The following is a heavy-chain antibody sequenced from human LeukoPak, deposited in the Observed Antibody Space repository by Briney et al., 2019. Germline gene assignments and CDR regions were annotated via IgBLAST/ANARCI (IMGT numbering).Heavy chain of an antibody. V-gene: IGHV3-33*01. J-gene: IGHJ4*02. Sequence: GRSLRLSCAASGFTFSSYGMRWVRQAPGKGLEWVAVIWYDGSNKYYADSVKGRFTISRDNSKNTLYLQMNSLRAEDTAVYYCARGPYSSSSEVLVDWGQGTLVTVSS. CDR1: GFTFSSYG. D-gene: IGHD6-6*01. CDR3: ARGPYSSSSEVLVD. CDR2: IWYDGSNK.